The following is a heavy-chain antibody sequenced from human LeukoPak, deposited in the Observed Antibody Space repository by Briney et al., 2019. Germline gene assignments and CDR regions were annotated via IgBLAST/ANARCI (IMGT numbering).Heavy chain of an antibody. CDR2: ISAYNGNT. CDR1: GYTFTRYG. V-gene: IGHV1-18*01. CDR3: ARVPMKGIAAAGDFDY. D-gene: IGHD6-25*01. Sequence: ASVKVSCKASGYTFTRYGIIWVRQAPGQGLEWMGWISAYNGNTNYAQKLQGRVTMTTDTSTSTAYMELRSLRSDDTAVYYCARVPMKGIAAAGDFDYWGQGTLVTVSS. J-gene: IGHJ4*02.